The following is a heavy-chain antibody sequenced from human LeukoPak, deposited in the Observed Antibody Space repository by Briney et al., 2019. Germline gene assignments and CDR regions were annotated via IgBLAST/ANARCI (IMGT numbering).Heavy chain of an antibody. CDR2: INHSGST. CDR1: GGSFSGYY. CDR3: ARDRGVMVRGVIITFYGMDV. D-gene: IGHD3-10*01. J-gene: IGHJ6*02. Sequence: SETLSLTCAVYGGSFSGYYWSWIRQPPGKGLEWIGEINHSGSTNYNPSLKSRVTISVDTSKNQFPLKLSSVTAADTAVYYCARDRGVMVRGVIITFYGMDVWGQGTTVTVSS. V-gene: IGHV4-34*01.